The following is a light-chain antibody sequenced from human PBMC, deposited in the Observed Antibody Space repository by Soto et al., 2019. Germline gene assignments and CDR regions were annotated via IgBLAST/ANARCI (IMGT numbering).Light chain of an antibody. CDR1: SSDVGGYNY. J-gene: IGLJ2*01. Sequence: QSALTQPASVSGSPGQSITISCTGTSSDVGGYNYVCWYQQHPGKAPKLMIYDVTYRPSGVSNRFSASKSGNSASLTISGLQGEDEADYYCSSYSSTNTLVFGGATKVTVL. CDR3: SSYSSTNTLV. V-gene: IGLV2-14*01. CDR2: DVT.